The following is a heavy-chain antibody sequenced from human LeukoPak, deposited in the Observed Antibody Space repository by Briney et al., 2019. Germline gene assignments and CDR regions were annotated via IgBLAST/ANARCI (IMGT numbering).Heavy chain of an antibody. CDR2: IYYSGST. CDR1: GGSISSSSYY. J-gene: IGHJ6*02. CDR3: ASRAVAGNYYYYGMDV. V-gene: IGHV4-39*01. Sequence: SETLSLTCTVSGGSISSSSYYWGWIRQPPGKGLEWIVSIYYSGSTYYNPSLKSRVTISVDTSKNQFSLKLSSVTAADTAVYYCASRAVAGNYYYYGMDVWGQGTTVTVSS. D-gene: IGHD6-19*01.